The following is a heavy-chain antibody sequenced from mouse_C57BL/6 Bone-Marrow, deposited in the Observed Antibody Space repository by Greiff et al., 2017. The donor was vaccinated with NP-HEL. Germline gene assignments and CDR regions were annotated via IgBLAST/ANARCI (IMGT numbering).Heavy chain of an antibody. CDR3: SEDSAVYYCACLWLRRYWYFDV. CDR1: YTFSRRVH. V-gene: IGHV1-87*01. Sequence: VHLVESGPELARPWASVKISCQAFYTFSRRVHFAIRDTNYWMQWVKQRPGQGLEWIGAIYPGNGDTSYNQKFKGKATLTADKSSSTAYMQLSSLTSEDSAVYYCACLWLRRYWYFDVWGTGTTVTVSS. CDR2: GQGLEWIG. D-gene: IGHD2-2*01. J-gene: IGHJ1*03.